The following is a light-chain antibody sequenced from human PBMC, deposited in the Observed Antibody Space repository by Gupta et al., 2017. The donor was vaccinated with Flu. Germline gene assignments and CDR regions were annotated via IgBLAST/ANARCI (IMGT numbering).Light chain of an antibody. CDR1: SSDVGGYDY. CDR3: SAHTITSTSV. Sequence: SALTQPASVSGSPGPSITISCTGTSSDVGGYDYVSWYQQHPGKAPKLMIYEVSKRPSGVADRFSGSKSGNTASLTISVRKEEDAADYYCSAHTITSTSVFGTGTKCTVL. V-gene: IGLV2-14*01. J-gene: IGLJ1*01. CDR2: EVS.